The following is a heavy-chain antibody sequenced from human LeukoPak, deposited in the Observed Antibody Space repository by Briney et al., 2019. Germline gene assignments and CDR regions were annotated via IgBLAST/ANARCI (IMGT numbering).Heavy chain of an antibody. D-gene: IGHD5-12*01. CDR3: ARDHTIKIHYYYYYYYMDV. CDR1: GYTFTGYY. J-gene: IGHJ6*03. CDR2: INPNSGGT. V-gene: IGHV1-2*02. Sequence: GASVKVSCKASGYTFTGYYMHWVRQAPGQGLEWMGWINPNSGGTNYAQKFQGRVTMTRDTSISTAYMELSRLRSDDTAVYYCARDHTIKIHYYYYYYYMDVWGKGTTVTVSS.